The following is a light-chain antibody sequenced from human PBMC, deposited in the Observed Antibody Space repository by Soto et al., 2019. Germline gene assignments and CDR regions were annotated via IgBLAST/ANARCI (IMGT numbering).Light chain of an antibody. Sequence: DIVMTQSPDSLAVSLGERATINCKSSQSVLYSSNNKNYLAWYQQKPGQPPKLLIYWASTRESRVPDRFSGSGSGTDVNLNISSLQAEDVSVYYCLPDYITRPFGQGTRVEIK. CDR1: QSVLYSSNNKNY. CDR3: LPDYITRP. CDR2: WAS. J-gene: IGKJ1*01. V-gene: IGKV4-1*01.